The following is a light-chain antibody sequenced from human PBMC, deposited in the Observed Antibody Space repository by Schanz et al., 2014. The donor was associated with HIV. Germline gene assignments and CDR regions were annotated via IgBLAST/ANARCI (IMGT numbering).Light chain of an antibody. CDR1: QGISGS. CDR3: QQSYSTPRT. CDR2: AAS. Sequence: DIQMTQSPSSLSASVGDRVTITCRATQGISGSLAWYQQKAGEVPKLLIFAASALHSGVPSRFSGSGSGTDFTLTISSLQPEDFATYYCQQSYSTPRTFGQGTKVEIK. J-gene: IGKJ1*01. V-gene: IGKV1-27*01.